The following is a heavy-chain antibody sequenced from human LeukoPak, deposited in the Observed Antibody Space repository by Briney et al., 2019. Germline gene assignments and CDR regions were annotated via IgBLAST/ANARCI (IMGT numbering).Heavy chain of an antibody. CDR3: ARHYDSSGYYYGGLVDAFDI. Sequence: SETLSLTCTVSGGSISSYYWSWIRQPPGKGLEWIGYIYTSGSTNYNPSLKSRVTISVDTSKNQFSLKLSSVTAADTAVYYCARHYDSSGYYYGGLVDAFDIWGQGTMVTVSS. D-gene: IGHD3-22*01. CDR2: IYTSGST. J-gene: IGHJ3*02. V-gene: IGHV4-4*09. CDR1: GGSISSYY.